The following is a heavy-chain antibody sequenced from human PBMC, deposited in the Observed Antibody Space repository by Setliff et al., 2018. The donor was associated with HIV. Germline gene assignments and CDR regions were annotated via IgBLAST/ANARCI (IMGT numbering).Heavy chain of an antibody. CDR2: IYSGGST. V-gene: IGHV3-23*03. Sequence: PGGSLRLSCAASGFTFSSYASGWVRQAPGKGLEWVSVIYSGGSTYYADSVKGRFTISRDNSKNTLYLQLSSLRVEDTAVYYCAKDMYKYGHNWFDPWGQGTLVTVSS. J-gene: IGHJ5*02. CDR1: GFTFSSYA. CDR3: AKDMYKYGHNWFDP. D-gene: IGHD2-8*01.